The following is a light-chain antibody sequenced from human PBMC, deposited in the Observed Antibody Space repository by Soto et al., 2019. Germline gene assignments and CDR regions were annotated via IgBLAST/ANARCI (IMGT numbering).Light chain of an antibody. CDR2: GAF. V-gene: IGKV3-20*01. Sequence: EIVLTQSPGTLSLSPGEGATLSCRASQRISSSYLAWYQQRPGQAPKVLIYGAFSRATGIPDRFSGSGSGKDFTLSISRLEPEDSAVYFCQHYGSSPYTFGQGTKLEIK. CDR1: QRISSSY. J-gene: IGKJ2*01. CDR3: QHYGSSPYT.